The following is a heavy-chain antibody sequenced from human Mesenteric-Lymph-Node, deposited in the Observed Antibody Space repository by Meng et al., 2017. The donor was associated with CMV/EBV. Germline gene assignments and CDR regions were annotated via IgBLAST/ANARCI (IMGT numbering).Heavy chain of an antibody. CDR2: ISHSGNT. D-gene: IGHD4-11*01. CDR3: ASISNHRLDY. Sequence: LTCAVSGGSISSRNWWSWVRQPPGKGLEWIGEISHSGNTNYNPSLKSRVTISADKSKNQFSLKLSSVTAADTAVYHCASISNHRLDYWGQGTLVTVSS. CDR1: GGSISSRNW. J-gene: IGHJ4*02. V-gene: IGHV4-4*02.